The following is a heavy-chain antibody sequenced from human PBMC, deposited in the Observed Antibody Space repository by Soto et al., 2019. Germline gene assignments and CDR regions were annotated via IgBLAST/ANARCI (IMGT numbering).Heavy chain of an antibody. CDR1: GYTFSVYY. CDR2: INPNNGAT. V-gene: IGHV1-2*02. CDR3: ARDGIAEARSGEFDLDV. D-gene: IGHD6-19*01. Sequence: ASVKVSCKTSGYTFSVYYIHWVRQAPGQGLEWMGCINPNNGATKLTQKFQGRLTMTTDTSITTAYMDLSSLRSDDTAVYHCARDGIAEARSGEFDLDVWGQGTTVTVSS. J-gene: IGHJ6*02.